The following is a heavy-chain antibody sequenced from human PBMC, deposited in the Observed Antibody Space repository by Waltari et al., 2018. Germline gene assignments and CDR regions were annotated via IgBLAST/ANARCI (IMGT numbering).Heavy chain of an antibody. D-gene: IGHD5-12*01. CDR1: GGTFSSYA. CDR3: ARQRTTGVGATISLRDYYYGMDV. Sequence: QVHLVQSGAEVKKPGSSVKVSCKASGGTFSSYAISWVRQAPGQGLEWMGGIIPIFGTTNYAQKFQGRVTITADESTSTAYMELSSLRSEDTAVYYCARQRTTGVGATISLRDYYYGMDVWGQGTTVTVSS. J-gene: IGHJ6*02. CDR2: IIPIFGTT. V-gene: IGHV1-69*01.